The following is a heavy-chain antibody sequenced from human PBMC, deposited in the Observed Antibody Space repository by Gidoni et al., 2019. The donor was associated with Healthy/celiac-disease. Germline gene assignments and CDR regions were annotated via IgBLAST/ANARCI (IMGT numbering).Heavy chain of an antibody. D-gene: IGHD1-20*01. V-gene: IGHV3-21*01. CDR2: ISSSSSP. CDR1: GWTFSRYS. J-gene: IGHJ4*02. Sequence: EVQRVESGGGRVKPGGALRRSGAASGWTFSRYSMNWVRQAPGNGLACVSSISSSSSPSYADSVNGRFTISRDNAKTSLYLQMNRLRAEDTAVSYCARENNWNDGAFDYWGQGTLVTVSS. CDR3: ARENNWNDGAFDY.